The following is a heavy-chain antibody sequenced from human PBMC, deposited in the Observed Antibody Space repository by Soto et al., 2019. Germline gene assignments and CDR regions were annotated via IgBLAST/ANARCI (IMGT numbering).Heavy chain of an antibody. CDR3: ARAKQILRGWYFGY. J-gene: IGHJ4*02. Sequence: QVQLQQWGAGLLKPSETLSLTCAVYGGSFSGYYWSWIRQPPGKGLEWIGEINHSGSTNYNPSLKSRVTISVDTPKNQFSLKLSSVTAADTAVYYCARAKQILRGWYFGYWGQGTLVTVSS. V-gene: IGHV4-34*01. D-gene: IGHD6-19*01. CDR1: GGSFSGYY. CDR2: INHSGST.